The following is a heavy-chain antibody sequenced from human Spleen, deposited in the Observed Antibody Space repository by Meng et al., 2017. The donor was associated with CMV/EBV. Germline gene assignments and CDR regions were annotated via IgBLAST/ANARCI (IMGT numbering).Heavy chain of an antibody. V-gene: IGHV4-4*02. CDR2: ISHSGDT. CDR1: GDSIGRSLW. Sequence: SETLSLTCAVSGDSIGRSLWWSWVRQPPGKGLEWLGEISHSGDTKYKSSLQSRVTISADMTKNHFSLKLTSVTAADTGVYFCARSPGWWSLDYWGQGILVTVSS. D-gene: IGHD2-15*01. CDR3: ARSPGWWSLDY. J-gene: IGHJ4*02.